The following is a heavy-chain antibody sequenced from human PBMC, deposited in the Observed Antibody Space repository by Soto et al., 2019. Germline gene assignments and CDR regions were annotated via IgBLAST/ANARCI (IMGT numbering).Heavy chain of an antibody. CDR2: INPHGGST. Sequence: ASVKVSCKAPRDTFTSYYINWVRQAPGQVLEWMGVINPHGGSTAYAQKFKGRVTLTRDTSASTVYMEVSSLTSEDTAMYYCARSSGGNFGIIIEGTNWFAPWGQGTLVTASS. V-gene: IGHV1-46*01. CDR3: ARSSGGNFGIIIEGTNWFAP. D-gene: IGHD1-26*01. CDR1: RDTFTSYY. J-gene: IGHJ5*02.